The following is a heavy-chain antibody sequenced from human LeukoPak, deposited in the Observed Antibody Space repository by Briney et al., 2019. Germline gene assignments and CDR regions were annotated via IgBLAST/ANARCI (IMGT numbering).Heavy chain of an antibody. D-gene: IGHD2-15*01. J-gene: IGHJ3*02. CDR1: GFTFGDYA. CDR2: IRSKSYGGTT. Sequence: GRSLRLSCTASGFTFGDYAMAWVRQAPGKGLEWVGFIRSKSYGGTTEYAASVKGRFTISRDDSKSIAYLQMNSLKTEDTAVYYCSRGPYCSSGSCYPDPDAFDIWGQGTVATFSS. V-gene: IGHV3-49*04. CDR3: SRGPYCSSGSCYPDPDAFDI.